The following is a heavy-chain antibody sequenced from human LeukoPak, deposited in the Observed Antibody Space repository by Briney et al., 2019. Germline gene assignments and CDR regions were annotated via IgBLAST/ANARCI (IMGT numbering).Heavy chain of an antibody. Sequence: GGSLRLSCAASGFTFSSYWMSWVRQAPGKGLEWVANIKQDGSEKYYVDSVKGRFTISRDNAKNSLYLQMNSLRAEDTAVYYCARDRRYYDFWSGYYDYWGQGTLVTVSS. D-gene: IGHD3-3*01. J-gene: IGHJ4*02. CDR3: ARDRRYYDFWSGYYDY. CDR2: IKQDGSEK. V-gene: IGHV3-7*01. CDR1: GFTFSSYW.